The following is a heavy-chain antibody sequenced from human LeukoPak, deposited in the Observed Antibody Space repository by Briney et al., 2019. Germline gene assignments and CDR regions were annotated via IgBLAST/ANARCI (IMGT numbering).Heavy chain of an antibody. CDR2: IYYSGST. D-gene: IGHD6-19*01. Sequence: PSETLSLTCTVSGGSVSSGSYYGSWIRQPPGKGLEWIGYIYYSGSTNYNPSLKSRVTISVDTSKNQFSLKLSSVTAADTAVYYCARDRGRPVAGFDYWGQGTLVTVSS. CDR1: GGSVSSGSYY. CDR3: ARDRGRPVAGFDY. V-gene: IGHV4-61*01. J-gene: IGHJ4*02.